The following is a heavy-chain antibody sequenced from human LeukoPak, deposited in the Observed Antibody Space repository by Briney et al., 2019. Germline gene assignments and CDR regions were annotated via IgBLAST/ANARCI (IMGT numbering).Heavy chain of an antibody. V-gene: IGHV1-69*13. D-gene: IGHD3-10*01. CDR1: GGTFSSYA. CDR3: ARASELGEWFGDLLYI. Sequence: SVKVSCKASGGTFSSYAISRVRQAPGQGLEWMGGIIPIFGTANYAQKFQGRVTITADESTSTAYMELSSLRSEDTAIYYCARASELGEWFGDLLYIWGQGTTVTVSS. CDR2: IIPIFGTA. J-gene: IGHJ6*02.